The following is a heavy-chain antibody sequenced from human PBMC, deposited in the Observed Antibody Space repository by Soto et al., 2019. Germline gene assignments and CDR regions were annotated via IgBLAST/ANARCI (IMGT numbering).Heavy chain of an antibody. D-gene: IGHD5-12*01. CDR2: IYYSGST. CDR1: GGSTSSYY. V-gene: IGHV4-59*01. CDR3: AGNRRDGYNSGLGY. Sequence: PSETLSLTCTVSGGSTSSYYWSWIRQPPGKGLEWVGYIYYSGSTNYNPSLKSRVTISVDTSKNQFSLKLSSVTAADTAVYYCAGNRRDGYNSGLGYWGQGTLVTVSS. J-gene: IGHJ4*02.